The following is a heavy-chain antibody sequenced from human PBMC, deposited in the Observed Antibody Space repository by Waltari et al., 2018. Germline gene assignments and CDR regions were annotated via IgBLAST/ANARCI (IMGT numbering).Heavy chain of an antibody. Sequence: EVQLLESGGGLVQPGGSLRLSCAASGFTFSSYAMSWVRQAPGQGLEWVSAISGSGGSTYYADSVKGRLTISRDNAKNTLYLQMNSLRAEDTAVYYCAKEGETTYYDFGSGYSPSYYFDYWGQGTLVTVSS. D-gene: IGHD3-3*01. CDR2: ISGSGGST. J-gene: IGHJ4*02. CDR3: AKEGETTYYDFGSGYSPSYYFDY. CDR1: GFTFSSYA. V-gene: IGHV3-23*01.